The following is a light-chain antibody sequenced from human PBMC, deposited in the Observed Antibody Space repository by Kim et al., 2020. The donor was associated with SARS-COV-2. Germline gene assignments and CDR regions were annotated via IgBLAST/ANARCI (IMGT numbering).Light chain of an antibody. Sequence: EIVMTQSPGTLSVSPGERGTLSCRASQSVRTALAWYQQKPGQAPRVLIYGASTRATGVPARFSGSGSGTEFTLTISSLQSEDFAVYYCQQYDQWPPGAFGPGTKLEI. CDR1: QSVRTA. CDR2: GAS. CDR3: QQYDQWPPGA. J-gene: IGKJ2*01. V-gene: IGKV3-15*01.